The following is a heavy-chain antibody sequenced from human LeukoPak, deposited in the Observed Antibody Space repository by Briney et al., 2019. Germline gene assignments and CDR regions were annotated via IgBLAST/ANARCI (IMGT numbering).Heavy chain of an antibody. CDR1: GFTFSSYG. Sequence: GGSLRLSCAASGFTFSSYGMHWVRQAPGKGLEWVAVISYDGSNKYYADSVKGRFTISRDNSKNTLYLQMNSLRGEDTAVYYCAKAIGQEVPAASRWYDPWGQGTLVTVSS. V-gene: IGHV3-30*18. CDR2: ISYDGSNK. J-gene: IGHJ5*02. CDR3: AKAIGQEVPAASRWYDP. D-gene: IGHD2-2*01.